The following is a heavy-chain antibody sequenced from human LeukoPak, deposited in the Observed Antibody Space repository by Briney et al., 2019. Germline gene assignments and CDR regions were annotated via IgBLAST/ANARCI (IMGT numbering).Heavy chain of an antibody. CDR3: ARAGDIAAGYYYYMDV. V-gene: IGHV1-8*01. Sequence: ASVKVSCKASGYAFTSYDINWVRQATGQGLEWMGWMNPNSGNTGYAQKFQGRVTMTRNTSISTAYMELSSLRSEDTAVCYCARAGDIAAGYYYYMDVWGKGTTVTVSS. CDR1: GYAFTSYD. CDR2: MNPNSGNT. D-gene: IGHD6-13*01. J-gene: IGHJ6*03.